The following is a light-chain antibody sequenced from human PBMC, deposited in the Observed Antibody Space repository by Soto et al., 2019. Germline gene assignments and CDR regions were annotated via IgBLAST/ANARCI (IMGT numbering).Light chain of an antibody. CDR3: QQYENLPYT. J-gene: IGKJ2*01. V-gene: IGKV1-33*01. CDR2: DTY. CDR1: LDIRNY. Sequence: DSQLTQSPPSLSASVGDSVSLTCQASLDIRNYLNRYQNKPGKAPKLLVYDTYNLETGAPSRFGGSASGTNFSFLITGLQPEDVATYYCQQYENLPYTFGQGTRLEIK.